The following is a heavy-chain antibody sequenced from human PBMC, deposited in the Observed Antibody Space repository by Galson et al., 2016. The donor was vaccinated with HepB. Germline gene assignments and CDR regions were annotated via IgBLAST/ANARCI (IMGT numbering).Heavy chain of an antibody. CDR3: ARCKGLQSSTYYDGMDV. CDR1: GYRFSNYY. J-gene: IGHJ6*02. Sequence: QSGAEVKKPGESLKISCKGSGYRFSNYYIAWVRQTPGKGLEWVGFIFPRDSETRYSPSFRGQVIISADTSLNTAYLQWSSLKASDTATYYCARCKGLQSSTYYDGMDVWGQGTTVTVSS. D-gene: IGHD2-15*01. CDR2: IFPRDSET. V-gene: IGHV5-51*01.